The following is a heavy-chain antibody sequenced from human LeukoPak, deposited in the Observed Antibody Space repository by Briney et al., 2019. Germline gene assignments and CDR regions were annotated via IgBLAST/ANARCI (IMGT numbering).Heavy chain of an antibody. V-gene: IGHV3-23*01. CDR2: IGRSGGDI. Sequence: GGSLRLPCAASGFTFNSYAMAWVRQAPGKGLEWVSVIGRSGGDIQYVDSVKGRFTISRDNSKNTLYLQMNSLRAEDTAVYYCAKYAPPTTVVTRYFDYWGQGTLVAVSS. D-gene: IGHD4-23*01. J-gene: IGHJ4*02. CDR1: GFTFNSYA. CDR3: AKYAPPTTVVTRYFDY.